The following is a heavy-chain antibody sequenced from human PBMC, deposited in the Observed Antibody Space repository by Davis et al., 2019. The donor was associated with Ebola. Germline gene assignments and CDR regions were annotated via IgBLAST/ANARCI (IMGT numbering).Heavy chain of an antibody. V-gene: IGHV4-59*01. CDR2: IYYSGST. Sequence: GSLRLSCTVSGGSISSYYWSWIRQPPGKGLEWIGYIYYSGSTNYNPSLKSRVTISVDTSKNQFSLKLSSVTAADTAVYYCARDFLGIDYWGQGTLVTVSS. D-gene: IGHD7-27*01. J-gene: IGHJ4*02. CDR3: ARDFLGIDY. CDR1: GGSISSYY.